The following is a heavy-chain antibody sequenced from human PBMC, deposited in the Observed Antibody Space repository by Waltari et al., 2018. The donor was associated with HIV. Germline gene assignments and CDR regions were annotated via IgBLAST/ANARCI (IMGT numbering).Heavy chain of an antibody. V-gene: IGHV4-59*01. J-gene: IGHJ2*01. Sequence: QVQLQESGPGLVKPSETLSLTCTVSGGSISGYYWSWIRQPPGKGRGWLGSVSYSGSTDYNPSLKSRVTISVDTTQNQFSLKLTSLTAADAAVYYCARDLGRVTTDEYWYFDLWGRGTLVTVSS. CDR3: ARDLGRVTTDEYWYFDL. CDR2: VSYSGST. D-gene: IGHD4-17*01. CDR1: GGSISGYY.